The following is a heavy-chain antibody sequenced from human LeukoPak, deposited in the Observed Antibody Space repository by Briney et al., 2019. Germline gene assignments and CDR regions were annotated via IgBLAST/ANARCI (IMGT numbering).Heavy chain of an antibody. CDR3: ARDTSSSWDQFDY. CDR1: GFTFSSYG. J-gene: IGHJ4*02. Sequence: GRSLRLSCAASGFTFSSYGMHWVRQAPGKGLEWVAVIWYDGSNKYYADSVKGRFTISRDNSKNTLYLQMNSLRAEDTAVYYCARDTSSSWDQFDYWGQGTLVTVSS. D-gene: IGHD6-13*01. CDR2: IWYDGSNK. V-gene: IGHV3-33*01.